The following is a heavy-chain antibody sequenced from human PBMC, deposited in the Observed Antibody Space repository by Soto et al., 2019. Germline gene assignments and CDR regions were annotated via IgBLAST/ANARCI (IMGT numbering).Heavy chain of an antibody. CDR1: GDTFNFYT. V-gene: IGHV1-69*02. Sequence: VTVSCKTSGDTFNFYTVNWVRQAPGLGLEWMGRFNPILSFSNSALKFQGRVTITADKSTSTAYMELSSLRSEDTAVYYCARDRQGSSGWYGGPTNYYYYYGMDVWGQGTTVTVSS. D-gene: IGHD6-19*01. CDR3: ARDRQGSSGWYGGPTNYYYYYGMDV. J-gene: IGHJ6*02. CDR2: FNPILSFS.